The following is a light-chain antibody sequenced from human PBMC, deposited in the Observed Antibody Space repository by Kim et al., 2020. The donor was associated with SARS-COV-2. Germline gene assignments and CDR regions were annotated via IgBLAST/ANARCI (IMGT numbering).Light chain of an antibody. CDR1: QDISNY. V-gene: IGKV1-27*01. Sequence: ASVGDRVTITCRASQDISNYLAWYQQKAGTAPRLLIYAASALQPGVPSRFSGSGSGTNFTLTITSLQPEEVATYFCQKYDGAPWAFGQGTKVDIK. CDR3: QKYDGAPWA. J-gene: IGKJ1*01. CDR2: AAS.